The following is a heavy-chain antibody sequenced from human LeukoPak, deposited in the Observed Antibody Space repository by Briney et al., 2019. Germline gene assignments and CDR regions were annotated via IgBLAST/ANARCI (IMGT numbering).Heavy chain of an antibody. Sequence: PGGSLRLSCAASGFTFSNYAMRWVRQAPGKGLEWVSTISGSGNSTYYADSVKGRFTISRDNSKNTFYLQMNSLRAEDTAVYYCAKQRGYGVSNYSDYWGQGTLVTVSS. CDR1: GFTFSNYA. CDR3: AKQRGYGVSNYSDY. J-gene: IGHJ4*02. CDR2: ISGSGNST. V-gene: IGHV3-23*01. D-gene: IGHD5-12*01.